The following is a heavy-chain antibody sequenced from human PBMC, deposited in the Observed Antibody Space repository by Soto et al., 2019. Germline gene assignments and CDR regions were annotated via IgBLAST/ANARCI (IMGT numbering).Heavy chain of an antibody. V-gene: IGHV3-23*01. J-gene: IGHJ4*02. CDR2: ISGIDGST. CDR1: GFTFSSYA. CDR3: APFTRDTPLVPIFY. Sequence: EVQLLESGGGLVQPGGSLRLSCAASGFTFSSYAMSWVRQAPGQGLEWVSSISGIDGSTSYANSVKGRFTISRDNSKTPLFLKMNSLRAEAPALYYCAPFTRDTPLVPIFYGGQGTPVTVSS. D-gene: IGHD5-18*01.